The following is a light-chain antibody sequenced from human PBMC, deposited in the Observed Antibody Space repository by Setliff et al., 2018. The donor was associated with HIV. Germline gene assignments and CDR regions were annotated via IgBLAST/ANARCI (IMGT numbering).Light chain of an antibody. CDR2: EVR. Sequence: QSALTQPASVSGSPGQSITISCTGTSSDVGNENLVSWYQQHPGKAPKLIIYEVRNRPSGVSNRFSGSKSGNTASLTISGLQTEDEADYYCSSYAITNTLPFGTGTKVTVL. J-gene: IGLJ1*01. CDR1: SSDVGNENL. V-gene: IGLV2-14*02. CDR3: SSYAITNTLP.